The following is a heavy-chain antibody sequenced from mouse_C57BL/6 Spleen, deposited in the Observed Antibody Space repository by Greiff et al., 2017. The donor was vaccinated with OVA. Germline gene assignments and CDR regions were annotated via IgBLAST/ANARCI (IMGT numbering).Heavy chain of an antibody. V-gene: IGHV1-5*01. CDR1: GYTFPSYW. Sequence: EVQLQQSGTVLARPGASVKMSCKTSGYTFPSYWMHWVRQRPGQGLEWLGAIFPGNSDTNYNHKFTGKAKLTQVTSASTAYMELSSLTNEDSAVYYCTRTTVVYFDYWGKGTTLTVSS. CDR2: IFPGNSDT. CDR3: TRTTVVYFDY. D-gene: IGHD1-1*01. J-gene: IGHJ2*01.